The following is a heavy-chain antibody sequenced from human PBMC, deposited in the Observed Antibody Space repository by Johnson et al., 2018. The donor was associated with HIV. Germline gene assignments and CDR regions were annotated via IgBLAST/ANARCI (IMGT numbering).Heavy chain of an antibody. Sequence: VQLVESGGDLVQPGGSLRLSCVGSGFTFSTNWMHWVRQAPGKGLVWVSRINSDGSSTSYADSVKGRFTISRDNSKNTVYLQMNSLRTEDTAVYYCANALGIWGQGTMVTVSS. CDR3: ANALGI. CDR1: GFTFSTNW. CDR2: INSDGSST. D-gene: IGHD1-1*01. V-gene: IGHV3-74*01. J-gene: IGHJ3*02.